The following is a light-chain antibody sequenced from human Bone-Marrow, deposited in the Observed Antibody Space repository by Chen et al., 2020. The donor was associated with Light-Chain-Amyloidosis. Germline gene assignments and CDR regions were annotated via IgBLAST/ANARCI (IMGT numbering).Light chain of an antibody. CDR1: QDISNY. Sequence: DTQMTQSPSSLSASVGDRVTLTCQASQDISNYLNWYQQKPGKAPNLLISDAFNLETGVPSRFSGSGFGTDFSLSITSLQPEDIATYYCQQYHSLPLTFGGGTKVEI. J-gene: IGKJ4*01. CDR3: QQYHSLPLT. CDR2: DAF. V-gene: IGKV1-33*01.